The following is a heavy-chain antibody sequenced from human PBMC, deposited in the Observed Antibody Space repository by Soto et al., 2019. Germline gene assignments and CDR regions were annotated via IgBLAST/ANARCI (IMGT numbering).Heavy chain of an antibody. CDR2: ISAYNGNT. J-gene: IGHJ5*02. Sequence: QVQLVQSGAEVKKPGASVKVSCKASGYTFTSYGISWVRQAPGQGLEWMGWISAYNGNTNYAQKLQGRVTMTTDTTTSTSYMELRSLRSDDTAVYYCARDPGNQDIVVVPAAMPLNWFDPWGQGTLVTVSS. V-gene: IGHV1-18*01. CDR3: ARDPGNQDIVVVPAAMPLNWFDP. D-gene: IGHD2-2*01. CDR1: GYTFTSYG.